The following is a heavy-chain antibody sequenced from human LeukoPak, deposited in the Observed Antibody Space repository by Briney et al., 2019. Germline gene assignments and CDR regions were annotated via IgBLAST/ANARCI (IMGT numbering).Heavy chain of an antibody. Sequence: ASVKVSCRVSGYTLTEAPMHWVRQAPGKGLEWMGGFDPEDGETIYAQKFRGRLTMTEDTSTDTAYMDLTSLRSEDTSVYYCATASQGYNWNDVYFDYWGQGTLVTVSS. CDR1: GYTLTEAP. J-gene: IGHJ4*02. V-gene: IGHV1-24*01. D-gene: IGHD1-20*01. CDR2: FDPEDGET. CDR3: ATASQGYNWNDVYFDY.